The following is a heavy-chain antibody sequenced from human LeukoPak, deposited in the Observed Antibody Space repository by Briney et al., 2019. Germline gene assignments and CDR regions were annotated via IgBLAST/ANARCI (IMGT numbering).Heavy chain of an antibody. CDR1: GYSFASYW. D-gene: IGHD2-15*01. Sequence: GESLKISCKGSGYSFASYWIAWVRQMPGKGLEWMGIIYPGDSDTRYRPSFQGQVTISADKSISTAYLQWSSLKASDTAMYYCARLEDIVAVVGGTDDLDIWGQGTTVTVSS. CDR2: IYPGDSDT. V-gene: IGHV5-51*01. CDR3: ARLEDIVAVVGGTDDLDI. J-gene: IGHJ3*02.